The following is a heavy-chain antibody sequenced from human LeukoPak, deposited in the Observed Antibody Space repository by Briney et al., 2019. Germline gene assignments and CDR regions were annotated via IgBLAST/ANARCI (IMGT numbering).Heavy chain of an antibody. V-gene: IGHV1-46*01. D-gene: IGHD6-13*01. Sequence: ASVKVSCKASGYTFTSYYMHWVRQAPGQGLEWMEIINPSGGSTSYAQKFQGRVTMTGDTSTSTVYMELSSLRSEDTAVYYCARGIAAAGTTYYYYMDVWGKGTTVTVSS. J-gene: IGHJ6*03. CDR3: ARGIAAAGTTYYYYMDV. CDR1: GYTFTSYY. CDR2: INPSGGST.